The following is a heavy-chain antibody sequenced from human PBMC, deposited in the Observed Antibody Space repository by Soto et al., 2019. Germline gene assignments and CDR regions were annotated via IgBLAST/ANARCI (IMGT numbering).Heavy chain of an antibody. CDR3: AKDRRAGGNSAFYFDF. Sequence: LRLSCAASGFKFSNYAMSWVRQAPWKGLEWVSLISATGGGTYYADSVKGRFTISRDNSHNTLYLQVHSLTAEDTAVYYCAKDRRAGGNSAFYFDFWGQGAQVTVSS. CDR2: ISATGGGT. CDR1: GFKFSNYA. J-gene: IGHJ4*02. D-gene: IGHD3-16*01. V-gene: IGHV3-23*01.